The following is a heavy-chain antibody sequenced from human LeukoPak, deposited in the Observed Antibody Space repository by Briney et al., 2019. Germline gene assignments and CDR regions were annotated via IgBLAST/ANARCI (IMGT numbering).Heavy chain of an antibody. CDR3: AKELYSGSYLPYYYYYMDV. CDR1: GFTFSSYA. J-gene: IGHJ6*03. CDR2: ISYDGSNK. Sequence: GGSLRLSCAASGFTFSSYAMHWVRQAPGKGLEWVAVISYDGSNKYYADSVKGRFTISRDNSKNTLYLQMNSLRAEDTAVYYCAKELYSGSYLPYYYYYMDVWGKGTTVTVSS. D-gene: IGHD1-26*01. V-gene: IGHV3-30-3*01.